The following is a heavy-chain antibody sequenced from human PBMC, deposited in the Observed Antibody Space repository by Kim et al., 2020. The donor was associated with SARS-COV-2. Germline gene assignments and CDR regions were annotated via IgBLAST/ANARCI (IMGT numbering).Heavy chain of an antibody. V-gene: IGHV3-48*02. CDR3: ARDAGPAAAQKGIDV. CDR2: ISSTGRTI. D-gene: IGHD2-2*01. J-gene: IGHJ6*02. Sequence: GGSLRLSCAASGFSFGAYAINWVRQAPGQGLEWVSYISSTGRTIYYADSVKGRFTVSRDNDKNSVFLQMNSLSHDDTAVYYCARDAGPAAAQKGIDVWGQGTPVTVSS. CDR1: GFSFGAYA.